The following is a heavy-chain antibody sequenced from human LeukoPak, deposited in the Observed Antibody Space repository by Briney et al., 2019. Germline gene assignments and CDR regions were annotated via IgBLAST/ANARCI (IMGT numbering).Heavy chain of an antibody. V-gene: IGHV3-53*01. CDR2: IYSGGST. CDR1: GFTVSSNY. D-gene: IGHD3-22*01. Sequence: PGGSLRLSCAASGFTVSSNYMSWVRQAPGKGLEWVSVIYSGGSTYYADSVKGRFTISRDNSKNTLYLQMNSLRAEDTAVYYCARGITYYYDSSGPWFDYWGQGTLVTVSS. CDR3: ARGITYYYDSSGPWFDY. J-gene: IGHJ4*02.